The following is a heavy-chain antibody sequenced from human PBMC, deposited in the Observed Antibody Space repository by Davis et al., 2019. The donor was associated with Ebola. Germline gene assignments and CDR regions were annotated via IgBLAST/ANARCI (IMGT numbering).Heavy chain of an antibody. CDR3: ARRTPPDY. V-gene: IGHV3-23*01. J-gene: IGHJ4*02. D-gene: IGHD4-23*01. CDR1: GFTFSDYS. Sequence: GGSLRLSCTASGFTFSDYSMSWVRQTPGKGLEWVSVISGSAANTYYADSVKGRFTISRDNTKNTLYLQMNSLRAEDTAVYYCARRTPPDYWGQGTLVTVSS. CDR2: ISGSAANT.